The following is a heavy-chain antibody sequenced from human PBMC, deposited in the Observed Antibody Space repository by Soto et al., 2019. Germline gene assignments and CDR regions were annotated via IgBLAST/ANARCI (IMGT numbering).Heavy chain of an antibody. CDR2: IYWDDDK. V-gene: IGHV2-5*02. Sequence: SGPTLVNPTQTLTLTCTFSGFSLSTSGVGVGWIRQPPGKALEWLALIYWDDDKRYSPSLKSRLTITKDTSKNQVVLTMTNMDPVDTATYYCAHSRSYDYIWGSYRYASFDYWGQGTLVTVSS. CDR1: GFSLSTSGVG. CDR3: AHSRSYDYIWGSYRYASFDY. D-gene: IGHD3-16*02. J-gene: IGHJ4*02.